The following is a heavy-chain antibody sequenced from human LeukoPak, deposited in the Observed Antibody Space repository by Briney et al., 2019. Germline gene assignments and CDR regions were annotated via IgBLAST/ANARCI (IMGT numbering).Heavy chain of an antibody. Sequence: GGSLRLSCAASGYTFSSYWMHWVRHAPGQGLVWVSRVNTDGRSTRYADSVKGRFTISRDNAKNTLYLQMDSLRAEDTAVYYCARGGRIMGAAIDYWGQGALVTVSS. J-gene: IGHJ4*02. D-gene: IGHD1-26*01. CDR3: ARGGRIMGAAIDY. V-gene: IGHV3-74*01. CDR2: VNTDGRST. CDR1: GYTFSSYW.